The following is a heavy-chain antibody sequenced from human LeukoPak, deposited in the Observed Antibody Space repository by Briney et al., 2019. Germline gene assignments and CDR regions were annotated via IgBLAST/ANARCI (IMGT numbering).Heavy chain of an antibody. J-gene: IGHJ6*03. Sequence: SETLSLTCVVSGGSISSHYWSWIRQPPGKGLEWIGYIYFSGYTNHNPSLKSRVTISVDTSTNQFSLRLSSVTAADTAVYYCARSERRAQKDTYYNHYYYMDVWGKGTTVTVSS. D-gene: IGHD6-25*01. CDR1: GGSISSHY. V-gene: IGHV4-59*11. CDR2: IYFSGYT. CDR3: ARSERRAQKDTYYNHYYYMDV.